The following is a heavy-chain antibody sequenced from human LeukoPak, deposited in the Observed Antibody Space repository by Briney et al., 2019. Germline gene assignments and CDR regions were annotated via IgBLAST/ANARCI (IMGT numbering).Heavy chain of an antibody. CDR3: ARSHIVVVTAIYSFDY. V-gene: IGHV4-34*01. Sequence: RPSETLSLTCAVYGGSFSGYYWSWIRQPPGKGLEWIGEINHSGSTNYNPSLKSRVTISVDTSKNQFSLKLSSVTAADTAVYYCARSHIVVVTAIYSFDYWGQGTLVTVSS. J-gene: IGHJ4*02. D-gene: IGHD2-21*02. CDR1: GGSFSGYY. CDR2: INHSGST.